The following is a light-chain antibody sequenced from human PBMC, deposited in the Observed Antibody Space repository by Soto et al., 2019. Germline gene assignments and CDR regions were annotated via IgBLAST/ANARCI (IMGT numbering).Light chain of an antibody. V-gene: IGLV2-18*01. Sequence: QSVLTQPPSVSGSPGQSVTISCTGTSSDVGSYNRVSWYQQPPGTGPKLMIYEVSNRPSGVPDRFSGSKSGNTAPLTISGLQAEDEADYYCSLYTSSSTYVFGTGTKVTVL. J-gene: IGLJ1*01. CDR3: SLYTSSSTYV. CDR1: SSDVGSYNR. CDR2: EVS.